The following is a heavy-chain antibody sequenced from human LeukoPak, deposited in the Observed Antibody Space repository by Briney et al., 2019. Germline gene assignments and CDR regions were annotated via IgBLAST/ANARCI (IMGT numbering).Heavy chain of an antibody. CDR2: IYSSGST. CDR3: ARDVVAAAGTWDY. CDR1: GGSVRSGSYY. J-gene: IGHJ4*02. Sequence: PSQTLSLTCTVSGGSVRSGSYYWSWIRQPAGKGLEWIGRIYSSGSTNYNPSLESRVTMSVDTSKNQLSLKLSSVTAADTAVYYCARDVVAAAGTWDYWGQGTLVTVSS. D-gene: IGHD6-13*01. V-gene: IGHV4-61*02.